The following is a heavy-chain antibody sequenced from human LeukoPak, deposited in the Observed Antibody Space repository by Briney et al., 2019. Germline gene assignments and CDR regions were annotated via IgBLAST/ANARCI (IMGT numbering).Heavy chain of an antibody. CDR3: AKDGNYYCSGTLCNWFDP. Sequence: GGSLRLSCAASGFTFSSYGMHWVRQAPGKGLEWVAVMSYDGGKIFYADSVRGRFTMSRDNSKNTLYLQMNSLRAEDTAVYYCAKDGNYYCSGTLCNWFDPWGQGTLVTVSS. CDR2: MSYDGGKI. J-gene: IGHJ5*02. D-gene: IGHD3-10*01. CDR1: GFTFSSYG. V-gene: IGHV3-30*18.